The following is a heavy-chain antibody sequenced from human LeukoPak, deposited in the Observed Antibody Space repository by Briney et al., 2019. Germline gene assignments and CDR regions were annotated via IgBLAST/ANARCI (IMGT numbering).Heavy chain of an antibody. Sequence: ASVKVSCKASGYIFTSYAMLWVRQAPGQRLEWMGGINAGNGNTKYSQKYQGRVTITGDTSASTAHMELSSLRSEDTAVYYCARSRAIGSGWPGNYWGQGTLVTVSS. D-gene: IGHD6-19*01. V-gene: IGHV1-3*01. CDR3: ARSRAIGSGWPGNY. CDR2: INAGNGNT. J-gene: IGHJ4*02. CDR1: GYIFTSYA.